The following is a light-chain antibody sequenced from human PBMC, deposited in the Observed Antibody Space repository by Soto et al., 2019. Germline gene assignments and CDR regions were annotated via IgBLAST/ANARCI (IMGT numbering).Light chain of an antibody. J-gene: IGLJ3*02. V-gene: IGLV1-40*01. CDR2: RTE. CDR1: SSNIGAGYD. CDR3: AAWDDTGTGRWV. Sequence: QSVLTQPPSVSGAPGQRVTISCTGSSSNIGAGYDVHWYQQRPGTAPKVVMYRTEQRPSGVPDRFSGSKSGTSASLAISGLQPEDEADYYCAAWDDTGTGRWVFGGGTKLTVL.